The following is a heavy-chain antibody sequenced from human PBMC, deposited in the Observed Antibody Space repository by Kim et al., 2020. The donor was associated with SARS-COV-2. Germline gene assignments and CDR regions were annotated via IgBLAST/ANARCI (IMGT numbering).Heavy chain of an antibody. CDR3: ARGIVGATHFDY. CDR2: IYYSGST. J-gene: IGHJ4*02. D-gene: IGHD1-26*01. CDR1: GGSISSGGYY. V-gene: IGHV4-31*03. Sequence: SETLSLTCTVSGGSISSGGYYWSWIRQHPGKGLEWIGYIYYSGSTYSNPTLKSRVTISVDTSKNQLSLKLSSVTAAATAVYYCARGIVGATHFDYWGQGTLVTVSS.